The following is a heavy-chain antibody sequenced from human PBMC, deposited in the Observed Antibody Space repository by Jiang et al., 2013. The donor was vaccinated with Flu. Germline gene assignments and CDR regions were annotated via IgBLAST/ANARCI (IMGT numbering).Heavy chain of an antibody. CDR2: IYTSGST. CDR3: AREQTVAATNYYYGMDV. J-gene: IGHJ6*02. V-gene: IGHV4-4*07. Sequence: LLKPSETLSLTCTVSGGSISSYYWSWIRQPAGKGLEWIGRIYTSGSTNYNPSLKSRVTMSVDTSKNQFSLKLSSVTAADTAVYYCAREQTVAATNYYYGMDVWGQGTTVTVSS. D-gene: IGHD4-23*01. CDR1: GGSISSYY.